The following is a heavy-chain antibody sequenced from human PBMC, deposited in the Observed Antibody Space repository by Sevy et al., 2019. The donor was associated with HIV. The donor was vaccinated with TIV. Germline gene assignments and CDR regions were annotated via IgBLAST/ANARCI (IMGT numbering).Heavy chain of an antibody. Sequence: GGSLRLSCAASGFTFSSYGMHWVRQAPGKGLEWVAVISYDGSNKYYADSVKGRFTISRDNSKNTLYLQMNSLRAEDMAVYYCAKRYYYASGGYSPLDYWGQGTLVTVSS. CDR2: ISYDGSNK. D-gene: IGHD3-10*01. V-gene: IGHV3-30*18. J-gene: IGHJ4*02. CDR1: GFTFSSYG. CDR3: AKRYYYASGGYSPLDY.